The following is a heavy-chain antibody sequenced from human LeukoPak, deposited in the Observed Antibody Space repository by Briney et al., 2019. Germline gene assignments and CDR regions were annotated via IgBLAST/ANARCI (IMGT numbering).Heavy chain of an antibody. CDR2: ISSNGGST. V-gene: IGHV3-64*01. J-gene: IGHJ4*02. Sequence: PGGSLRLSCAASGFTFSSYAMHWVRQAPGKGLEYVSAISSNGGSTYYANSVKGRFTISRDNSKNTLYLQMGSLRAEDMAVHYCARLGPRYYDSSGYPDYWGQGTLVTVSS. CDR1: GFTFSSYA. D-gene: IGHD3-22*01. CDR3: ARLGPRYYDSSGYPDY.